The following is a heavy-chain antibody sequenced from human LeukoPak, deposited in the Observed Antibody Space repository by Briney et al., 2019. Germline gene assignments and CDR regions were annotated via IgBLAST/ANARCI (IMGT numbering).Heavy chain of an antibody. J-gene: IGHJ2*01. CDR1: GYSISSGYY. Sequence: PSETLSLTCAVSGYSISSGYYWGWIRQPPGKGLEWIGSIYHSGSTYYNPSLKSRVTMSVDTSKNQFSLKLNSVTAADTAVYFCAKVTGSSWSYWYFDLWGRGTLVTVSS. CDR2: IYHSGST. V-gene: IGHV4-38-2*01. D-gene: IGHD6-13*01. CDR3: AKVTGSSWSYWYFDL.